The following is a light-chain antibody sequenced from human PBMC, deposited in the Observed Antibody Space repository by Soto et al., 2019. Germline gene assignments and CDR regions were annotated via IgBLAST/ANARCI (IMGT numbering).Light chain of an antibody. V-gene: IGKV3-11*01. Sequence: EIVLTQSPATLSLSPGERATLSCRASHGVSSYLAWYQQKPGQAPRLLMYDTSNRATGIPARFSGGGSGTDFTLTISSLDPEDFAVYYCQQRSNWPWTFGGGTEVEIK. CDR2: DTS. CDR1: HGVSSY. J-gene: IGKJ4*01. CDR3: QQRSNWPWT.